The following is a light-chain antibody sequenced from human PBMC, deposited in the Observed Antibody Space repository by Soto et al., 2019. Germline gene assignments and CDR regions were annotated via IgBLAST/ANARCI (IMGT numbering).Light chain of an antibody. CDR1: QYISSY. V-gene: IGKV1-39*01. CDR3: QQSYCNVALT. CDR2: AAS. J-gene: IGKJ4*01. Sequence: DIQMTQSPSSMSASVGDRVTITCRASQYISSYLNWYQQKPGKAPKLLIYAASTLQNGVPSRFSGSGSGTDVTLTIINLQHADYVTNYCQQSYCNVALTFGGGTKVEIK.